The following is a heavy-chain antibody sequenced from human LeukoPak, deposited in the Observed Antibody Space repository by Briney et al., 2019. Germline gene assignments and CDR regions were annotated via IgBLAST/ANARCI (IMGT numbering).Heavy chain of an antibody. CDR2: ISSSSSYI. CDR3: AREMENAAAGHDALDI. Sequence: GGSLRLSCAASGFTFSSYSMNWVRQAPGKGLEWVSSISSSSSYIYYADSVKGRFTISRDNAKNSLYLQMNSLRAEDTAVYYCAREMENAAAGHDALDIWGQGTMATVSS. D-gene: IGHD6-13*01. J-gene: IGHJ3*02. CDR1: GFTFSSYS. V-gene: IGHV3-21*01.